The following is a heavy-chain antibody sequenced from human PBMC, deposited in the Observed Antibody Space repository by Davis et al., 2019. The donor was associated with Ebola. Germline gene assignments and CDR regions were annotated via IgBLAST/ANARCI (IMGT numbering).Heavy chain of an antibody. Sequence: PGGSLRLSCAASGFTFSSHSMNWVRQAPGKGLEWLSYISGSASSTSYADSVRGRFTISRDNGKNTLYLQMNSLRDEDTAVYHCARLMDTYGWYSDLWGQGTLVTVSS. CDR1: GFTFSSHS. CDR3: ARLMDTYGWYSDL. CDR2: ISGSASST. D-gene: IGHD6-19*01. J-gene: IGHJ5*02. V-gene: IGHV3-48*02.